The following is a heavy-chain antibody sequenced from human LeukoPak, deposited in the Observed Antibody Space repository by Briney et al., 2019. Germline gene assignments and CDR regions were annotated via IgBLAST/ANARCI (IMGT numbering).Heavy chain of an antibody. CDR1: GFSFSSYA. J-gene: IGHJ4*02. CDR2: MSSSDDGR. Sequence: GGSLRLSCAASGFSFSSYAMNWVRQAPGKGLEWVSAMSSSDDGRYYAASVRGRFTISRDTSRSTLYLQMNSLRAEDAAVYYCAKAPVTSCRGAFCYPFDYWGQGTLVTVSS. D-gene: IGHD2-15*01. CDR3: AKAPVTSCRGAFCYPFDY. V-gene: IGHV3-23*01.